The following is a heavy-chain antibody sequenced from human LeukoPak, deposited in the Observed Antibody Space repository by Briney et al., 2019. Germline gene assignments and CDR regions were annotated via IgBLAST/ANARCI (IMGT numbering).Heavy chain of an antibody. D-gene: IGHD3-9*01. CDR3: ATPDGDILTGYLNY. CDR1: GGTFSSYA. Sequence: ASVKVSCKASGGTFSSYAISWVRQAPGQGLEWMGRIIPIFGTANYAQKFQGRVTITADESTSTAYMELSSLRSEDTAVYYCATPDGDILTGYLNYWGQGTLVTVSS. CDR2: IIPIFGTA. V-gene: IGHV1-69*13. J-gene: IGHJ4*02.